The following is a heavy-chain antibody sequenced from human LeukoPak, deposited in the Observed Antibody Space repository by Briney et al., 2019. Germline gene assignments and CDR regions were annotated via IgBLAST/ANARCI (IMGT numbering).Heavy chain of an antibody. CDR2: IYYSGST. J-gene: IGHJ4*02. CDR1: GGSISSYH. Sequence: SETLSLTCTVSGGSISSYHWSWIRQPPGKGLEWIGYIYYSGSTNYNPSLKSRVTISVDTSKNQFSLKLSSVTAADTAVYYCAGSSYDYGTPYWGQGTLVTVSS. D-gene: IGHD3-10*01. V-gene: IGHV4-59*01. CDR3: AGSSYDYGTPY.